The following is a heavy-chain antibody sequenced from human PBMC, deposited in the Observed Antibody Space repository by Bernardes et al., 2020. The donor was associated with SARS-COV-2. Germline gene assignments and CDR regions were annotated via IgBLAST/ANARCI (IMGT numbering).Heavy chain of an antibody. CDR2: INPHSGGT. J-gene: IGHJ3*02. D-gene: IGHD1-26*01. V-gene: IGHV1-2*02. CDR1: GYTLSDYY. CDR3: ARDLDRLYSGSRTDAFDI. Sequence: ASVKVSCKASGYTLSDYYMHWVRQAPGQGLEWMGWINPHSGGTNYAQKFQGRVTVTRDTSMSTAYMELSRLTSDDTAVYYCARDLDRLYSGSRTDAFDIWGQGTMVTVSS.